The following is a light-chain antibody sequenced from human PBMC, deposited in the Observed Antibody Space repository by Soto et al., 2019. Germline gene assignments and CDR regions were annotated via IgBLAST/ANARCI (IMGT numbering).Light chain of an antibody. J-gene: IGLJ2*01. CDR1: TSDIGNYKY. CDR2: EVN. CDR3: TSYTAGTTV. V-gene: IGLV2-14*01. Sequence: QSALTQPASVSGSPGQSITISCTGTTSDIGNYKYISWYQQHPGKAPKLLIYEVNHRPSGVSDRFSGSKSGNTASLTISGLRAEDEADYYCTSYTAGTTVFGGGTKLTVL.